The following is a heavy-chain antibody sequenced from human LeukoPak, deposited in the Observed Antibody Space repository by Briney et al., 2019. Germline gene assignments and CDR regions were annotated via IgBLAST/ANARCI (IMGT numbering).Heavy chain of an antibody. CDR1: GFTFSSYV. V-gene: IGHV3-23*01. CDR3: AKEGGSSWYSYYYYMDV. Sequence: GGSLRLSCAASGFTFSSYVMSWVRQAPGKGLEWVSAISGSGGSTYYADSVKGRFTISRDNSKNTLYLQMNSLRAEDTAVYYCAKEGGSSWYSYYYYMDVWGKGTTVTVSS. D-gene: IGHD6-13*01. CDR2: ISGSGGST. J-gene: IGHJ6*03.